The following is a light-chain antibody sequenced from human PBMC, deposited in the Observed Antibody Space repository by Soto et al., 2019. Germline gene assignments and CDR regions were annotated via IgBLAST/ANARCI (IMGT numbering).Light chain of an antibody. V-gene: IGLV2-14*01. J-gene: IGLJ1*01. CDR2: DVS. CDR1: SSDFGGYNY. Sequence: QSVLTQPASVSGSPGQSITISCTGTSSDFGGYNYVSWYQQHPGKAPKLMIYDVSNRPSGVSNRFSGSKSGNTASLTISGLQAEDEADYYCSSYTSSSTLAVFGTGTKVT. CDR3: SSYTSSSTLAV.